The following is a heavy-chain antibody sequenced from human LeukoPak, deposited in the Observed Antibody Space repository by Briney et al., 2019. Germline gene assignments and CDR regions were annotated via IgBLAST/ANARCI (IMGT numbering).Heavy chain of an antibody. Sequence: LTGGSLRLSCAVSGFTVSTNFMSWVRQAPGKGPEWVSIIYADGGTEYADSVKGRFTISRDTSKNTFSLQMNNLRAEDTAVYYCARLASRSYWGQGTLVAVSS. CDR2: IYADGGT. CDR3: ARLASRSY. V-gene: IGHV3-53*01. J-gene: IGHJ4*02. D-gene: IGHD6-6*01. CDR1: GFTVSTNF.